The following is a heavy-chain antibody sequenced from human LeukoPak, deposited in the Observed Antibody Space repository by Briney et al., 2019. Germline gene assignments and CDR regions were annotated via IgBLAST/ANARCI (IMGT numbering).Heavy chain of an antibody. Sequence: GRSLRLSCAASGFDLGHYEVNWVRQAPGKGLEWIAHISVRAATIYYGDSVKGRFTISRDNAENSLHLQMNSLRVEDTAVYYCARDPGSSAFDYWGQGTLVTVSS. J-gene: IGHJ4*02. D-gene: IGHD5/OR15-5a*01. CDR2: ISVRAATI. CDR3: ARDPGSSAFDY. CDR1: GFDLGHYE. V-gene: IGHV3-48*03.